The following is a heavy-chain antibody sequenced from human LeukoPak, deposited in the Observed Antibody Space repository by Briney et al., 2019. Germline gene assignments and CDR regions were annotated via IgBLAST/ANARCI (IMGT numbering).Heavy chain of an antibody. CDR3: AKGHGEVCGDDCYSRVLDF. V-gene: IGHV3-23*01. Sequence: GGSLRLSCVASGFTFNSYAMSWVRQAPGKGLEWVSIISGSGGSTIYADSVKGRFTISRDNSKNTLYLQMNSLRDGDTGVYHCAKGHGEVCGDDCYSRVLDFWGQGTLVTVSS. J-gene: IGHJ4*02. CDR2: ISGSGGST. CDR1: GFTFNSYA. D-gene: IGHD2-21*01.